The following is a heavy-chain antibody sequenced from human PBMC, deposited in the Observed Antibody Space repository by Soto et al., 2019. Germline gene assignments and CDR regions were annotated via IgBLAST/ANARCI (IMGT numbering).Heavy chain of an antibody. D-gene: IGHD3-10*01. V-gene: IGHV3-21*01. CDR3: ARGTYYYGSGSFDY. J-gene: IGHJ4*02. CDR2: ISSSSSYI. CDR1: GFTFSSYS. Sequence: EVQLVESGGGLVKPGWYLRLSSAASGFTFSSYSMNWVRQAPGKGLAWVSSISSSSSYIYYADSVKGRFTISRDNAKNSLYLQMNSLRAEDTAVYYCARGTYYYGSGSFDYWGQGTLVTVSS.